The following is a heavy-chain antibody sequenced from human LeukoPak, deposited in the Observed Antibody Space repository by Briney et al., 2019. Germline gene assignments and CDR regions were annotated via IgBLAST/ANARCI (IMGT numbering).Heavy chain of an antibody. CDR3: ARDKYGGNSNAFDI. Sequence: QPRGSPRLSCAASGFTFSSYWMHWVCQVPGKGPVWVSRIDTDASSTTYADYVKGRFTISRDNAKNTLFLQMNSLRAEDTAVYYCARDKYGGNSNAFDIWVQITIATVPS. CDR2: IDTDASST. J-gene: IGHJ3*02. V-gene: IGHV3-74*01. D-gene: IGHD4-23*01. CDR1: GFTFSSYW.